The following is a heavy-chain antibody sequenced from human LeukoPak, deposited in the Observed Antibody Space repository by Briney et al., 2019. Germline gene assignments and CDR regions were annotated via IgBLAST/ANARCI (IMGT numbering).Heavy chain of an antibody. CDR3: ARSFLTYYYGSGSPLDP. J-gene: IGHJ5*02. Sequence: SQTLSLTCSVSGDSISNGAYFWSWIRQPPGKGLEWIGHIYHSGPAYYDPSLESRVTISIDKSKDQFSLKLNSVTAADTAVYYCARSFLTYYYGSGSPLDPWGQGTLVTVSS. V-gene: IGHV4-30-2*01. CDR2: IYHSGPA. CDR1: GDSISNGAYF. D-gene: IGHD3-10*01.